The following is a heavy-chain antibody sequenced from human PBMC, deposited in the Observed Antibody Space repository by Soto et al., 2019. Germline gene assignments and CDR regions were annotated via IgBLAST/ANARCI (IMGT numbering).Heavy chain of an antibody. V-gene: IGHV4-61*01. J-gene: IGHJ2*01. CDR3: ARDQGLGAGYFDL. Sequence: QVQLQESGPGQVKPSETLSLTCTVSGGSVSSGTYYYWSWIRQPAGKGLEWMGYIYRGSPNYNPSLERRVTISVDTSKTQFSLMLRSVTAADTAVYYCARDQGLGAGYFDLWGRGSLVTVSS. D-gene: IGHD7-27*01. CDR1: GGSVSSGTYY. CDR2: IYRGSP.